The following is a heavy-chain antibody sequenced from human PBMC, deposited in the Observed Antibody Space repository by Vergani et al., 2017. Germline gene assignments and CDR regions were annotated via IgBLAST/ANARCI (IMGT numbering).Heavy chain of an antibody. CDR2: IYYSGST. D-gene: IGHD2-15*01. J-gene: IGHJ6*03. CDR1: GGSISSSSYY. CDR3: ARDSHCSSGWNYYMDV. V-gene: IGHV4-39*07. Sequence: QLQLQESVPGLVKPSETLSLTCTVSGGSISSSSYYWGWIRQPPGKGLEWIGSIYYSGSTYYNPSLKSRVTISVDTSKNQFSRKLRSVTAADTAVYYCARDSHCSSGWNYYMDVWGKGTTVTVSS.